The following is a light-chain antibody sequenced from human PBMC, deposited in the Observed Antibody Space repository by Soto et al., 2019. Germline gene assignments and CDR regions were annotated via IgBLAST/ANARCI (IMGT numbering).Light chain of an antibody. Sequence: EIVLTQSPGTLSLSPGERATLSCRASQSISSSYLAWYQQKPGQAPRLLVYGVSSRASDVPDRFSGSGSGTDFTLTISSLEPEDSAVYYCQQYTDSRTFG. CDR3: QQYTDSRT. CDR2: GVS. CDR1: QSISSSY. V-gene: IGKV3-20*01. J-gene: IGKJ1*01.